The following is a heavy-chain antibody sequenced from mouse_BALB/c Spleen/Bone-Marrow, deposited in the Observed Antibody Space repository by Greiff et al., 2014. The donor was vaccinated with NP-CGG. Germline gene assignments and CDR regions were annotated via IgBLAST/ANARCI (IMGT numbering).Heavy chain of an antibody. CDR3: ARDRRITTATYAMDY. CDR2: ISDGGSYT. CDR1: GFTFSDYY. D-gene: IGHD1-2*01. J-gene: IGHJ4*01. Sequence: EVHLVESGGGLVKPGGSLKLSCAASGFTFSDYYMYWVRQTPEKRLEWVATISDGGSYTYYPDSVKGRFTISRDNAKNNLYLQMSSLKSEDTAMYYCARDRRITTATYAMDYWGQGTPVTVSS. V-gene: IGHV5-4*02.